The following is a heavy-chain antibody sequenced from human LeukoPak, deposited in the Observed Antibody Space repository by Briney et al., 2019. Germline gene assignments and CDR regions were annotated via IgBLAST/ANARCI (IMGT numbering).Heavy chain of an antibody. CDR2: INHSGST. Sequence: SETLSLTCAVYGGSFSGYFWSWIRQPPGKGLEWIGEINHSGSTNYNPSLKSRVAISVDTSMNQFSLKLSSVTAADTAVYYCARKYRDFLPGYHRGEPYWYFDLGGRGTPVIVS. CDR1: GGSFSGYF. CDR3: ARKYRDFLPGYHRGEPYWYFDL. J-gene: IGHJ2*01. V-gene: IGHV4-34*01. D-gene: IGHD3-9*01.